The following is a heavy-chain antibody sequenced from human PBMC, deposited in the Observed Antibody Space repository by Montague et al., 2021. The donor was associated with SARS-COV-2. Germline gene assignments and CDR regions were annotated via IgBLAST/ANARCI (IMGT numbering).Heavy chain of an antibody. V-gene: IGHV4-59*01. CDR2: IYHSGST. CDR3: ARSRENYNILTGYPYYFDY. Sequence: SKTLSLTCTVSGGSISRYYWNWIRQPPGKGLEWIAYIYHSGSTNYNPSLKNRVTISVDTSKNQFSLKLSSVTAADTAVYYCARSRENYNILTGYPYYFDYWGQGTLVTVPS. J-gene: IGHJ4*02. D-gene: IGHD3-9*01. CDR1: GGSISRYY.